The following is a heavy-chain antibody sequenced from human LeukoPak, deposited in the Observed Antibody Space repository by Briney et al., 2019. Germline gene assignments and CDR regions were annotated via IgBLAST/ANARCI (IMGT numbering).Heavy chain of an antibody. CDR1: GGSFSGYY. V-gene: IGHV4-34*01. J-gene: IGHJ4*02. D-gene: IGHD5-12*01. Sequence: SETLSLTCAVYGGSFSGYYWSWIRQPPGKGLEWIGEINHSGSTNYNPSLKSRVTISVDTSKNQFSLRLSSVTAADTAVYYCARVIQWYFDYWGQGTLVTVSS. CDR3: ARVIQWYFDY. CDR2: INHSGST.